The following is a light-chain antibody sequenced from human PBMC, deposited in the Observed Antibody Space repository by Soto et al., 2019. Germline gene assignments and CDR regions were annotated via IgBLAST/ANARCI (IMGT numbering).Light chain of an antibody. CDR1: QSVSSSY. CDR2: GAS. J-gene: IGKJ4*01. CDR3: QQYGSSPLT. V-gene: IGKV3-20*01. Sequence: ESVVTQSQGTPSLSPGGRSTLSCRASQSVSSSYLAWYQQKTGQAPRIXIYGASSRATGIPDRFSGSGSGTDVTLTISRLETEDFAVYYCQQYGSSPLTFGGGTKVDIK.